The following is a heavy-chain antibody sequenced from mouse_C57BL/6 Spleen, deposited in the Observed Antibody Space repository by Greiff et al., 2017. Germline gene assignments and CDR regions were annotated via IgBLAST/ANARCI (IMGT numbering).Heavy chain of an antibody. D-gene: IGHD2-4*01. Sequence: EVKLVESEGGLVQPGSSMKLSCTASGFTFSDYYMAWVRQVPEKGLEWVANINYDGSSTYYLDSLKSRFIISRDNAKNILYLQMSSLKSEDTATYYCARDRRYDYDGYFDVWGTGTTVTVSS. CDR3: ARDRRYDYDGYFDV. V-gene: IGHV5-16*01. J-gene: IGHJ1*03. CDR2: INYDGSST. CDR1: GFTFSDYY.